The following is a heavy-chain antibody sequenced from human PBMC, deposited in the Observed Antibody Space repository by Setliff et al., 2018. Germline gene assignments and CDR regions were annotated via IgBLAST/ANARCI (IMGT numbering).Heavy chain of an antibody. V-gene: IGHV4-38-2*02. CDR3: AAGLGYSGYDATKGSGWYFDY. CDR2: IYHSGST. Sequence: SETLSLTCNVSGDSISSTYHWGWIRQSPGKGLEWIGTIYHSGSTYYNPSLKSRVTISVDRSKNQFSLKLSSVTAADTAVYYCAAGLGYSGYDATKGSGWYFDYWGQGTLVTVSS. D-gene: IGHD5-12*01. J-gene: IGHJ4*02. CDR1: GDSISSTYH.